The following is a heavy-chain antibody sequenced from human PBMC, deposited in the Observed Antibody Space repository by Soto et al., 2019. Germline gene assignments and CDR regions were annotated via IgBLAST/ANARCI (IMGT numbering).Heavy chain of an antibody. CDR3: ARLRIATNNYKWFNP. CDR2: IYVTGAV. CDR1: GAALNSGNYY. J-gene: IGHJ5*02. V-gene: IGHV4-31*03. Sequence: TSETLSLTCSVSGAALNSGNYYWSWIRQVPGKGLEWIGHIYVTGAVDYNPSLRDRITISQDTSERQFSLNLRLVTAADTAVYYCARLRIATNNYKWFNPWGQGTLVTVSS. D-gene: IGHD2-21*01.